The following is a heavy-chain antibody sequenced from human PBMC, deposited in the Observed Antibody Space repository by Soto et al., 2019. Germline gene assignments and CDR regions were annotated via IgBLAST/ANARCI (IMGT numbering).Heavy chain of an antibody. CDR3: AKDRFPDYGDDGPFDY. D-gene: IGHD4-17*01. V-gene: IGHV3-30*18. CDR1: GFTFSSYG. Sequence: PGGSLRLSCAASGFTFSSYGMHWVRQAPGKGLEWVAVISYDGSNKYYADSVKGRFTISRDNSKNTLYLQMNSLRAEDTAVYYCAKDRFPDYGDDGPFDYWGQGTLVTVSS. CDR2: ISYDGSNK. J-gene: IGHJ4*02.